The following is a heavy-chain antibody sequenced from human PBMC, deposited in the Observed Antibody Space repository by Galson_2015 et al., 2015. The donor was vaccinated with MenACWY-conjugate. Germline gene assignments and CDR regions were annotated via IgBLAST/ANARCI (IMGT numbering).Heavy chain of an antibody. CDR1: GGTFSSYA. D-gene: IGHD3-10*01. CDR2: IIPILGIA. Sequence: SVKVSCKASGGTFSSYAISWVRQAPGQGLEWMGRIIPILGIANYAQKFQGRVTITADKSTSTAYMELSSLRSEDTAVYYCARDTKTPYYYGSGSLFYLDSTGRDYYYYGMDVWGQGTTVTVSS. J-gene: IGHJ6*02. V-gene: IGHV1-69*04. CDR3: ARDTKTPYYYGSGSLFYLDSTGRDYYYYGMDV.